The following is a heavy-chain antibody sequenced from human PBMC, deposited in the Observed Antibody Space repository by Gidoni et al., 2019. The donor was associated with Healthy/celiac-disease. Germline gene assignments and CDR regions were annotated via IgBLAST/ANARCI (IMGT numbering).Heavy chain of an antibody. V-gene: IGHV3-23*01. Sequence: EVQLLESGGGLVQPGGSLRLSCAASGFTFSSYAMRWVRQAPGKGLEWVAAISGSGGSTYYADSVKGRFTISRDNSKNTLYLQMNSLRAEDTAVYYCAKGAYYYDSSGYYTWGQGTLVTVSS. CDR1: GFTFSSYA. CDR3: AKGAYYYDSSGYYT. CDR2: ISGSGGST. J-gene: IGHJ5*02. D-gene: IGHD3-22*01.